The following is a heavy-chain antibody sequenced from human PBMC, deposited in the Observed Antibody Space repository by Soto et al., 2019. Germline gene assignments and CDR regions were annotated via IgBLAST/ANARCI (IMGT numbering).Heavy chain of an antibody. CDR3: ARGFCSGGICYPNDF. V-gene: IGHV1-18*01. CDR2: ISAYNGDT. D-gene: IGHD2-15*01. Sequence: QVQLVQSGAEVKKPGASVKVSCKASGYTFTNYGITWVRQAPGQGLEWMGWISAYNGDTNYGQKLQARVTMTTDTSTTTAYMELRGLTSDDTAVYYCARGFCSGGICYPNDFWGQGTLVTVSS. CDR1: GYTFTNYG. J-gene: IGHJ4*02.